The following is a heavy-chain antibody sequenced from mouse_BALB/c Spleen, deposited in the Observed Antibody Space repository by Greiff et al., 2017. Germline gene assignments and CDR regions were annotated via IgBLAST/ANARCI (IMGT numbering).Heavy chain of an antibody. CDR2: ISYSGST. D-gene: IGHD2-2*01. CDR1: GYSITSDYA. Sequence: EVKLQESGPGLVKPSQSLSLTCTVTGYSITSDYAWNWIRQFPGNKLEWMGYISYSGSTSYNPSLKSRISITRDTSKNQFFLQLNSVTTEDTATYYCAIIYYGSFAYWGQGTLVTVSA. V-gene: IGHV3-2*02. CDR3: AIIYYGSFAY. J-gene: IGHJ3*01.